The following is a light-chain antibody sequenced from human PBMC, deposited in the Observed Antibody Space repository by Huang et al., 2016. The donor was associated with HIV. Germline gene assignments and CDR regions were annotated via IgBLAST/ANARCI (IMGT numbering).Light chain of an antibody. CDR2: AAS. V-gene: IGKV1-27*01. J-gene: IGKJ4*01. CDR3: QRYKSAPLT. CDR1: QGISNY. Sequence: DIQMTQSPSSLSASVGDRVTITCRASQGISNYLAWYQQKPGQVPKLLIYAASTLQSGVPPRFSGSGSGTDFTLTISGLQHEDVATYFCQRYKSAPLTFGGGTRVEI.